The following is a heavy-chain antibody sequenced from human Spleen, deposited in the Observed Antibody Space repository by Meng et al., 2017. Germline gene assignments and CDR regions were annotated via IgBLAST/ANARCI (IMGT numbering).Heavy chain of an antibody. CDR3: ARVGACSGGSCYFRLFDY. CDR1: GGSFSGYY. J-gene: IGHJ4*02. Sequence: QVQLQESGPGLVKPSQTLSLTCTVYGGSFSGYYWTWIRQPPGKGLESIGEINHSGSTNYNPSLKSRVTISVDTSKNQFSLKLSSVTDADTVVYYCARVGACSGGSCYFRLFDYWGQGMLVTVSS. D-gene: IGHD2-15*01. V-gene: IGHV4-34*09. CDR2: INHSGST.